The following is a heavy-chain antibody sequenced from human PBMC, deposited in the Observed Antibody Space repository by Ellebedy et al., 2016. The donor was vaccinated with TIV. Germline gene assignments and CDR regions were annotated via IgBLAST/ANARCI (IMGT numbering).Heavy chain of an antibody. CDR2: IYYSGST. Sequence: SETLSLXXTVSGGSISSGGYYWSWIRQHPGKGLEWIGYIYYSGSTYYNPSLKSRVTISVDTSKNQFSLKLSSVTAADTAVYYCAREAVYYDFWSGYYRPFDYWGQGTLVTVSS. CDR1: GGSISSGGYY. D-gene: IGHD3-3*01. CDR3: AREAVYYDFWSGYYRPFDY. J-gene: IGHJ4*02. V-gene: IGHV4-31*03.